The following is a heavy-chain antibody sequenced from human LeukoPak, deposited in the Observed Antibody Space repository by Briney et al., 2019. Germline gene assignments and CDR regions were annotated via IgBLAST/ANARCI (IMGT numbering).Heavy chain of an antibody. V-gene: IGHV1-24*01. CDR1: GYTLTELP. CDR2: FDPDDGET. D-gene: IGHD1-26*01. J-gene: IGHJ4*02. Sequence: ASVKVSCKVSGYTLTELPIHWVRQAPGKGLEWRGGFDPDDGETVYAQMFQGRVTMTEDTSSDTASMELSSLRSEGTAVYYCATGTSGSYYVGIVRPIDYWGQGTLVTVSS. CDR3: ATGTSGSYYVGIVRPIDY.